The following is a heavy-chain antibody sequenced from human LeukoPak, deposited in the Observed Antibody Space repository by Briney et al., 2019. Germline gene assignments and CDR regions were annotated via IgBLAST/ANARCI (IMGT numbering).Heavy chain of an antibody. Sequence: ASVKVSCKASGYTFTIYGIGWVRQAPGQGLEWMGWISAYNGNTNYAQKLQGRVTMTTDTSTSTAYMELRSLRSDDTAVYYCARALRLGDFDYWGQGTLVTVSS. CDR2: ISAYNGNT. CDR1: GYTFTIYG. V-gene: IGHV1-18*01. J-gene: IGHJ4*02. D-gene: IGHD5-12*01. CDR3: ARALRLGDFDY.